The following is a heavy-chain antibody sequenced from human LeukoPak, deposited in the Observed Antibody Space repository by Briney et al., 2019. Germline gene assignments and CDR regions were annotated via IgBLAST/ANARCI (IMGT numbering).Heavy chain of an antibody. Sequence: GRSLRLSCAASGFTFSTYGMHWVRQAPGKGLEWVAVVWYDGTNIHYVDSVKGRFTISRDNSKSTPYLQMNSLTAEDTAVYYCARGGYSGTYYFDYWGQGTLVTVSS. V-gene: IGHV3-33*01. J-gene: IGHJ4*02. CDR3: ARGGYSGTYYFDY. CDR1: GFTFSTYG. CDR2: VWYDGTNI. D-gene: IGHD1-26*01.